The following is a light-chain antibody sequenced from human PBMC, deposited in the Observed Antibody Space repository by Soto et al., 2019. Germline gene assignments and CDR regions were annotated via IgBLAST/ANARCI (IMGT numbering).Light chain of an antibody. CDR3: QSLGTGIQV. J-gene: IGLJ3*02. Sequence: QPVLTQSPSASASLGASVKLTCTLSSGYSTYAIAWHQQQSGKGPRFLMKINYDGTHSKGDGLYDRFSGSSSGAERHLTIYSLQSEDEAHYYCQSLGTGIQVFGGGTKVTVL. CDR1: SGYSTYA. V-gene: IGLV4-69*01. CDR2: INYDGTH.